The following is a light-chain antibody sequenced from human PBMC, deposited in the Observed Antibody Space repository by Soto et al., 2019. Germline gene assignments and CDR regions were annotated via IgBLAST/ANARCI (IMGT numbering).Light chain of an antibody. CDR1: QSVSSN. V-gene: IGKV3-15*01. CDR2: GAS. Sequence: EIVMTQSPATLSVSPGERATLSCRASQSVSSNLAWYQQKPGQAPRLLIYGASTRATGIPARFSGSGSETEFTLTISSLQSEEFAVYYCQQYNNWPRTFGQGTKVEIK. J-gene: IGKJ1*01. CDR3: QQYNNWPRT.